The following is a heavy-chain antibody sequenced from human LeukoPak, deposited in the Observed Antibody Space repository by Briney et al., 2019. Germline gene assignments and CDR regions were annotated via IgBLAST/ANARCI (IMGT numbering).Heavy chain of an antibody. J-gene: IGHJ4*02. CDR2: IRYDGSNK. V-gene: IGHV3-30*02. CDR1: GFTFSSYG. Sequence: PGGSLRLSCAASGFTFSSYGMHWVRQAPGKGLEWVAFIRYDGSNKYYADSVKGRFTISRDNSKNTLYLQMNSLRAEDTAVYYCAKDAHNYYGSGSYYDYWGQGTLVTVSS. CDR3: AKDAHNYYGSGSYYDY. D-gene: IGHD3-10*01.